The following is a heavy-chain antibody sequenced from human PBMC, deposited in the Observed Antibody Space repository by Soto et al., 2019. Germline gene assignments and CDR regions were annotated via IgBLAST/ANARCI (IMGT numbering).Heavy chain of an antibody. D-gene: IGHD6-6*01. J-gene: IGHJ4*02. V-gene: IGHV3-23*01. CDR2: ISGGGGTT. CDR3: AKAMSTPSRPRNYFDY. Sequence: AGSRILAFAAAGFTISNYSMNLVRPAPGKGLEWVSVISGGGGTTYYADSVKGRFTISRDNSKNTLYLQMDSLRAEDTALYYCAKAMSTPSRPRNYFDYWGQGTLVTVSS. CDR1: GFTISNYS.